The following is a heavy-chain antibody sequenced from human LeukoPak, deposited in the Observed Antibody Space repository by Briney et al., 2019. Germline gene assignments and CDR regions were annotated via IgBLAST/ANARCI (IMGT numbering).Heavy chain of an antibody. J-gene: IGHJ4*02. CDR2: IYYSGST. V-gene: IGHV4-39*01. Sequence: KPSETLSLTCTVSGGSISSSSYYWGWIRQPPGKGLEWIGSIYYSGSTYYNPSLKSRVTISVDTSKNQFSLKLSSVTAADTAVYYCARHSRVTTDLDYWDQGTLVTVSS. D-gene: IGHD1-14*01. CDR3: ARHSRVTTDLDY. CDR1: GGSISSSSYY.